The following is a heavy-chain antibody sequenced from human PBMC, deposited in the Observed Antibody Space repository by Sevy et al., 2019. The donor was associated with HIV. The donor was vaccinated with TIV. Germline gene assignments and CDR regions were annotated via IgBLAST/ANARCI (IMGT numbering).Heavy chain of an antibody. CDR3: AKHCSGGSCYLSY. D-gene: IGHD2-15*01. V-gene: IGHV3-23*01. CDR1: GFTFSSYA. J-gene: IGHJ4*02. Sequence: GGSLRLSCAASGFTFSSYAMSWVRQAPGKGLEWVSAISGGGGSTYYAGSVKGRFTISRDNSKNTLYLQMNSLRAEDTAVYDCAKHCSGGSCYLSYWGQGTLVTVSS. CDR2: ISGGGGST.